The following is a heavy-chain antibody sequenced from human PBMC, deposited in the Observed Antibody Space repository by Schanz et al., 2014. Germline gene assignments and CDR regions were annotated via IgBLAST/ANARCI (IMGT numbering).Heavy chain of an antibody. CDR1: GYSFTTYD. J-gene: IGHJ3*02. CDR2: INPYDDTI. Sequence: QVQLVQSGAEVKKPGASVRVSCKASGYSFTTYDVNWVRQATGQGLEWMGLINPYDDTIDYAKKFQGRFTMTRDTSTTTVYMELSSLRSDDTAVYFCARGPSTGAFDIWGQGTMVTVSS. CDR3: ARGPSTGAFDI. V-gene: IGHV1-8*01.